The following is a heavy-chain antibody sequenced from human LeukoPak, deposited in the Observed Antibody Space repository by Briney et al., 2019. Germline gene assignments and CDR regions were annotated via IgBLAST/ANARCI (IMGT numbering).Heavy chain of an antibody. CDR1: GFTFSSYS. V-gene: IGHV3-21*01. CDR2: ISSSSSYI. J-gene: IGHJ3*02. CDR3: ARSAPVYYNWSYGGHAFDI. Sequence: GGSLRLSCAASGFTFSSYSMNWVRQAPGKGLEWVSSISSSSSYIYYADSVKGRFTISRDNAKNSLYLQMNSLRAEDTAVYYCARSAPVYYNWSYGGHAFDIWGQGTMVTVSS. D-gene: IGHD1-7*01.